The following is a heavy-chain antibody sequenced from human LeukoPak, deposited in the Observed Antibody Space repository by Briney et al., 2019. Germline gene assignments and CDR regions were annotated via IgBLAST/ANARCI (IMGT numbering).Heavy chain of an antibody. J-gene: IGHJ4*02. D-gene: IGHD6-25*01. V-gene: IGHV1-69*04. CDR1: GGTFSSYA. Sequence: SVRVSCKASGGTFSSYAISWVRQAPGQGLEWMGRIIPILGIANYAQKFQGRVTITADKSTSTAYMELSSLRSEDTAVYYCARESQPEEARLLDYWGQGTLVTVSS. CDR3: ARESQPEEARLLDY. CDR2: IIPILGIA.